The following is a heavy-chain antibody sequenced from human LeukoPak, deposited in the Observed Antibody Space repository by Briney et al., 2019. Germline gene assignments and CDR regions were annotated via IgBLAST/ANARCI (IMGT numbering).Heavy chain of an antibody. CDR1: GFTFSSYS. Sequence: GGSLRLSCAASGFTFSSYSMNWVRQAPGKGLEWVSYISSGSSGIHYADSVKGRFTISRDDAKNSLFLQMNSLRAEDTAVYYCVRDAYQAAFLAGYIYWGQGTLVTVSS. CDR2: ISSGSSGI. V-gene: IGHV3-48*01. D-gene: IGHD5-12*01. J-gene: IGHJ4*02. CDR3: VRDAYQAAFLAGYIY.